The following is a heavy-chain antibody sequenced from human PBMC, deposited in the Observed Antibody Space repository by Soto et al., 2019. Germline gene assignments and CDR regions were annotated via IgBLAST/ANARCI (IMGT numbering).Heavy chain of an antibody. Sequence: SVKVSCKASGGTFSSYAISWVRQAPGQGLEWMGGIIPIFGTANYAQKFQGRVTITADESTSTAYMELSSLRSEDTAVYYRARGGDYGDVDAFDIWGQGTMVTVSS. CDR3: ARGGDYGDVDAFDI. V-gene: IGHV1-69*13. J-gene: IGHJ3*02. CDR2: IIPIFGTA. D-gene: IGHD4-17*01. CDR1: GGTFSSYA.